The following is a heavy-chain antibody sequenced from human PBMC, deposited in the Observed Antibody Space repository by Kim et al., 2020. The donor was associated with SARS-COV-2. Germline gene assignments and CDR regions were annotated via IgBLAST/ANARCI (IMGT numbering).Heavy chain of an antibody. CDR1: GFTFSSYG. CDR2: IWYDGSNK. J-gene: IGHJ6*02. CDR3: AREGLVGVTGGMDV. V-gene: IGHV3-33*01. D-gene: IGHD1-26*01. Sequence: GGSLRLSCAASGFTFSSYGMHWVRQAPGKGLEWVAAIWYDGSNKYYADSVKGRFTISRDNSKNTLYLQMNSLRAEDTAVYYCAREGLVGVTGGMDVWGQGTTVTVSS.